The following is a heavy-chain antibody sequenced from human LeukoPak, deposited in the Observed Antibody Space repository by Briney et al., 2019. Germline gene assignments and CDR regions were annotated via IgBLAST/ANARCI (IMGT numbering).Heavy chain of an antibody. Sequence: GGSLRLSCAASGFTFSSYGMHWVRQAPGKGLEWVAVISYDGSNKYYADSVKGRFTISRDNSKNTLYLQMNSLRAEDTAVYYCAKGSSSGWFLRDAFDIWGQGTMVTVSS. D-gene: IGHD6-19*01. V-gene: IGHV3-30*18. CDR1: GFTFSSYG. CDR3: AKGSSSGWFLRDAFDI. J-gene: IGHJ3*02. CDR2: ISYDGSNK.